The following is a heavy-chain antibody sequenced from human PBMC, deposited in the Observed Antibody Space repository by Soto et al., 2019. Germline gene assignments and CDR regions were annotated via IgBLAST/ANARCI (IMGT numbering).Heavy chain of an antibody. V-gene: IGHV1-3*01. CDR2: INAGNGNT. D-gene: IGHD2-21*02. CDR3: ARSIVVVTALDY. J-gene: IGHJ4*02. Sequence: SVKVACKASGYSYTGYAMHWVRQAPGQRLEWMGWINAGNGNTKYSQKFQGRVTITRDTSASTAYMELSSLRSEDTAVYYCARSIVVVTALDYWGQGTLVTVSS. CDR1: GYSYTGYA.